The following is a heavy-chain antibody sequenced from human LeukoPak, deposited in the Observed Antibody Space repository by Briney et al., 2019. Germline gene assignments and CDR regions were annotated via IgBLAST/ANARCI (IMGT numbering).Heavy chain of an antibody. CDR3: ARGPPNWGYDY. CDR2: MSPNSGDT. V-gene: IGHV1-8*01. J-gene: IGHJ4*02. D-gene: IGHD7-27*01. Sequence: XWVRXATXXXXEWMGWMSPNSGDTGYAQKFQDIVTVTRNTSISTAYMELSSLRSDDTAVYYCARGPPNWGYDYWGPGTLVTVSS.